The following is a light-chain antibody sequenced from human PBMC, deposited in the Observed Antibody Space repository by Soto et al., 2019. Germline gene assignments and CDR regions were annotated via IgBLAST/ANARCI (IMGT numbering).Light chain of an antibody. CDR1: QSVSSY. CDR3: QQREA. J-gene: IGKJ1*01. V-gene: IGKV3-11*01. Sequence: EIVLTQSPATLSLSPGERATLSCRASQSVSSYLAWYQQKPGQAPSLLIYDASNRATGIPARFSGSGSGTDFILTISSLEPEDFAVYYCQQREAFGQGTKVEI. CDR2: DAS.